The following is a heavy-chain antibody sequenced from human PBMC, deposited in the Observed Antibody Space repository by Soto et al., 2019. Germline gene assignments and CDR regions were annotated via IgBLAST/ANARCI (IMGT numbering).Heavy chain of an antibody. CDR3: AKDHFGDYGGYFDY. CDR1: GFTFSSYG. J-gene: IGHJ4*02. Sequence: QVQLVESGGGVVQPGRSLRLSCAASGFTFSSYGMHWVRQAPGKGLEWVAVISYDGSNKYYADSVKGRFTISRDNSKNTLYLQMNGLRAEDTAVYYCAKDHFGDYGGYFDYWGQGTLVTVSS. D-gene: IGHD4-17*01. V-gene: IGHV3-30*18. CDR2: ISYDGSNK.